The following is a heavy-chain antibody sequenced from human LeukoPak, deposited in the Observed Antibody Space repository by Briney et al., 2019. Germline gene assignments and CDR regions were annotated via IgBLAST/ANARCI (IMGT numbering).Heavy chain of an antibody. CDR2: IYYSGST. D-gene: IGHD3-3*01. CDR1: GGSISSSSYY. CDR3: ATSANSYYDFWSGYYLPPFDY. J-gene: IGHJ4*02. Sequence: PSETLSLTCTVSGGSISSSSYYWGWIRQPPGKGLEWIGSIYYSGSTYYNPSLKSRVTISVDTSKNQFSLKLSSVTAADTAVYYCATSANSYYDFWSGYYLPPFDYWGQGTLVTVSS. V-gene: IGHV4-39*01.